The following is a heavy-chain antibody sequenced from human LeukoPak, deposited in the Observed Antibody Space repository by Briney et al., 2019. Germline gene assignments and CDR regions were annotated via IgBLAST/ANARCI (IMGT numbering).Heavy chain of an antibody. CDR1: GFTFSTYN. CDR2: ITSGGGYT. J-gene: IGHJ4*02. CDR3: ARGHSDVLTSSYKWTPDY. V-gene: IGHV3-21*06. D-gene: IGHD3-9*01. Sequence: GGSLRLSCAASGFTFSTYNMNWVRQAPGKGLEWVSSITSGGGYTYYADSVKGRFTTSRDNAKNSLSLRLDSLRAEDTAVYYCARGHSDVLTSSYKWTPDYWGQGTLVTVSS.